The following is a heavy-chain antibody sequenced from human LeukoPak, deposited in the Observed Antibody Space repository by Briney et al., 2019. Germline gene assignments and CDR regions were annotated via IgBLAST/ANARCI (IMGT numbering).Heavy chain of an antibody. CDR1: GFTFSSYA. Sequence: GGSLRLSCAASGFTFSSYAMSWVRQAPGKGLEWVSALSHSSTNTYYADSVKGRFTISRDNSKNTLYLQMNSLRAEDTAVYYCAKDHYSSNSYYYYMDVWGKGTTVTVSS. D-gene: IGHD6-13*01. V-gene: IGHV3-23*01. J-gene: IGHJ6*03. CDR3: AKDHYSSNSYYYYMDV. CDR2: LSHSSTNT.